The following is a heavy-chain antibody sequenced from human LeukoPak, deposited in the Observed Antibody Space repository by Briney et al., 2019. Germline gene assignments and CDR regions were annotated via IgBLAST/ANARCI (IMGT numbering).Heavy chain of an antibody. J-gene: IGHJ4*02. D-gene: IGHD2/OR15-2a*01. CDR1: GFTFSSYA. Sequence: GGSLRLSCAASGFTFSSYAMHRVRQAPGKGLEWVAVISYDGSNKYYADSVKGRFTISRDNSKNTLYLQMNSLRAEDTAVYYCARAFQVHIDYWGQGTLVTVSS. CDR2: ISYDGSNK. CDR3: ARAFQVHIDY. V-gene: IGHV3-30-3*01.